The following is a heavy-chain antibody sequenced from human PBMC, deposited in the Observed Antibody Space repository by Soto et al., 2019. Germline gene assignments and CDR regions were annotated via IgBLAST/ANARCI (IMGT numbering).Heavy chain of an antibody. CDR3: ARDRSYYYGSGKYYYYYYGMDV. J-gene: IGHJ6*02. Sequence: SETLSLTCTVSGGSISSYYWSWIRQPPGKGLEWIGYIYYSGSTNYNPSLKSRVTISVDTSKNQFSLKLSSVTAADTAVYHCARDRSYYYGSGKYYYYYYGMDVWGQGTTVTVSS. CDR2: IYYSGST. V-gene: IGHV4-59*01. D-gene: IGHD3-10*01. CDR1: GGSISSYY.